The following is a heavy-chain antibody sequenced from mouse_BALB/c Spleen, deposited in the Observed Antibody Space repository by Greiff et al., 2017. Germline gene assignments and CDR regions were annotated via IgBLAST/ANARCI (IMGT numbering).Heavy chain of an antibody. V-gene: IGHV14-4*02. CDR1: GFNIKDYY. CDR2: IDPENGDT. Sequence: VQRVESGAELVRSGASVKLSCTASGFNIKDYYMHWVKQRPEQGLEWIGWIDPENGDTEYAPKFQGKATMTADTSSNTAYLQLSSLTSEDTAVYYCNAVGYLDYWGQGTSVTVSS. D-gene: IGHD2-3*01. CDR3: NAVGYLDY. J-gene: IGHJ4*01.